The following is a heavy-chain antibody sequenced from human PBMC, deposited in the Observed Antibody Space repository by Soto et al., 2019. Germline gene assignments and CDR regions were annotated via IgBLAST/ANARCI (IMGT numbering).Heavy chain of an antibody. CDR3: ARDESWLDAFDI. V-gene: IGHV3-74*01. CDR2: INSDGSST. Sequence: EVQLVESGGGLVQPGGSLRLSCAASGFTFSSYWMHWVRQAPGKGLVWVSRINSDGSSTSYADSVKGRFTISRDNAKNTLHLQMNSLRAEDTAVYYCARDESWLDAFDIWGQGTMVTVSS. D-gene: IGHD6-13*01. J-gene: IGHJ3*02. CDR1: GFTFSSYW.